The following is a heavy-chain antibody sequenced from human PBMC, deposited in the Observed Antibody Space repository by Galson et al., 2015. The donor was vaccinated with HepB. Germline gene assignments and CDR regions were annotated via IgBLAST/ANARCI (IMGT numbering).Heavy chain of an antibody. CDR1: GFTFGTYS. CDR3: ARVLGTGA. D-gene: IGHD3-16*01. J-gene: IGHJ4*02. V-gene: IGHV3-48*04. Sequence: SLRLSCAASGFTFGTYSMNWVRQAPGKGLEWVSYISSGGTTIFYADSVKGRFSISRDNAKNSLYLQMNSLRAEDTAVYYCARVLGTGAWGQGTLVTVSS. CDR2: ISSGGTTI.